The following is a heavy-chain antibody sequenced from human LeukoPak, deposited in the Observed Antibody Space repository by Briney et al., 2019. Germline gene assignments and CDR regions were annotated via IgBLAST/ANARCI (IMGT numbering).Heavy chain of an antibody. J-gene: IGHJ4*02. D-gene: IGHD3-16*02. CDR2: INHSGST. V-gene: IGHV4-34*01. CDR1: GFTFSAYA. CDR3: ARWGVWGSYRTYYFDY. Sequence: GSLRLSCAASGFTFSAYAMSWVRQPPGKGLEWIGEINHSGSTNYNPSLKSRVTISVDTSKNQFSLKLSSVTAADTAVYYCARWGVWGSYRTYYFDYWGQGTLVTVSS.